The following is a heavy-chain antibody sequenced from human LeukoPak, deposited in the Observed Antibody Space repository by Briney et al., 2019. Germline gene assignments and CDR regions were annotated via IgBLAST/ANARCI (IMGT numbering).Heavy chain of an antibody. CDR3: ARDLQGDYYDSSGYRTPYDAFDI. J-gene: IGHJ3*02. CDR2: ISYDGSTK. CDR1: GFTFSSYA. D-gene: IGHD3-22*01. Sequence: GGSLRLSCAASGFTFSSYAMRWVRQAPGKGLEWVAVISYDGSTKYYADSVKGRFTISRDNSKNTLYLQMNSLRAEDTAVYYCARDLQGDYYDSSGYRTPYDAFDIWGQGTMVTVSS. V-gene: IGHV3-30-3*01.